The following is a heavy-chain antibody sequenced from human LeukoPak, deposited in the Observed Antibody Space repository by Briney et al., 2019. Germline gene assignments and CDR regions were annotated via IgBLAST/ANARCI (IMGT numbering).Heavy chain of an antibody. Sequence: GGSPRLSCAASGFTFSSYAMHWVRQASGKGLEWVAVIWHDGSNKYYAASVKGRFTVSRDNSKNTLYLQINNLRAEDTAVYYCARERVTGTSYYYYYGMDVWGQGTTVTVSS. CDR2: IWHDGSNK. D-gene: IGHD6-19*01. CDR3: ARERVTGTSYYYYYGMDV. CDR1: GFTFSSYA. V-gene: IGHV3-33*01. J-gene: IGHJ6*02.